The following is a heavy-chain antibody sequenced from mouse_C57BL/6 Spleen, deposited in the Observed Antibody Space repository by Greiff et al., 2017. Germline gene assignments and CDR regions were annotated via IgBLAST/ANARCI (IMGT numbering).Heavy chain of an antibody. CDR1: GYTFTDYE. CDR2: IDPETGGT. D-gene: IGHD1-1*02. J-gene: IGHJ1*03. V-gene: IGHV1-15*01. Sequence: QVQLQQSGAELVRPGASVTLSCKASGYTFTDYEMHWVKQTPVHGLEWIGAIDPETGGTAYNQKFKGKAILTADKSSSTAYMELRSLTSEDSAVYYCTRGGPHWYFDVWGTGTTVTVSS. CDR3: TRGGPHWYFDV.